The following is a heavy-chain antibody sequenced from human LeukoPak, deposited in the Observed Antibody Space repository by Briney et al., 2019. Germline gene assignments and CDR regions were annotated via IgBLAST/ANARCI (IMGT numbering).Heavy chain of an antibody. CDR1: GGSISSGGYS. CDR3: ARGVVAARYFDY. Sequence: SQTLSLTCAVSGGSISSGGYSWSWLRQPPGKGLEWIGYIYHSGSTYYNPSLKSRVTISVDRSKNQFSLKLSSVTAADTAVYYCARGVVAARYFDYWGQGTLVTVSS. D-gene: IGHD2-15*01. V-gene: IGHV4-30-2*01. J-gene: IGHJ4*02. CDR2: IYHSGST.